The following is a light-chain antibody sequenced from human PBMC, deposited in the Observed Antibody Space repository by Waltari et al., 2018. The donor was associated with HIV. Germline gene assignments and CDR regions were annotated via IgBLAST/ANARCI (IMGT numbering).Light chain of an antibody. J-gene: IGLJ1*01. CDR2: DVS. V-gene: IGLV2-14*03. CDR3: KSKTSSSTPCV. Sequence: HSVLPHPASVSGSRGQSITISCTGTSSDVGGYTPVARYKQPPGKAPKLIIYDVSNRPSGVPYLFSGSKSGNTASLAISGLQAEDEADYYCKSKTSSSTPCVFGTGTKVTVL. CDR1: SSDVGGYTP.